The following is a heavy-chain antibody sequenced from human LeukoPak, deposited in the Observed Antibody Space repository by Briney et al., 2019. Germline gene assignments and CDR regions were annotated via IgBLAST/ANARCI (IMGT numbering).Heavy chain of an antibody. CDR1: GITLSNYG. CDR3: AKDRGYYDILTGFDY. V-gene: IGHV3-23*01. CDR2: ISDSGGRT. D-gene: IGHD3-9*01. J-gene: IGHJ4*02. Sequence: GGSLRLSCAVSGITLSNYGMSWVRQAPGKGLEWVAGISDSGGRTNYADSVKGRFTISRDNPKNTLYLQMNSLRAEDTAVYYCAKDRGYYDILTGFDYWGQGTLVTVSS.